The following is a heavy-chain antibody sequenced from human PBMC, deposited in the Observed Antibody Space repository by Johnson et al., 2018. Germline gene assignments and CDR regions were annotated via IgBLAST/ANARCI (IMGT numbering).Heavy chain of an antibody. Sequence: VQLVQSGGGLVKPGGSLRLSCAASGFPFPNYNMNWVRQAPGKGLEWVSSISSTGSYIYYADSVKGRFSISRDTAKNSLYLQMNSLRAEDTAVYYCARVCITLMVVANAAFDVWGQGTMVTVSS. J-gene: IGHJ3*01. CDR2: ISSTGSYI. V-gene: IGHV3-21*01. CDR3: ARVCITLMVVANAAFDV. D-gene: IGHD3-22*01. CDR1: GFPFPNYN.